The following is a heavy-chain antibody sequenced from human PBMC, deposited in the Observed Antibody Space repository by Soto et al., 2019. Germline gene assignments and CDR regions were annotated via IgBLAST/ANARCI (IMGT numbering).Heavy chain of an antibody. Sequence: QVQLVQSGAEVKKPGSSVKVSCKASGGTFSSYAISWVRQAPGQGLEWMGGIIPIFGTANYAQKFQGRVTFTADKSTSTAYMELSSLRSEDTAVYYCARAIAYCGGDCAFDYWGQGTLVTVSS. CDR1: GGTFSSYA. J-gene: IGHJ4*02. V-gene: IGHV1-69*06. CDR2: IIPIFGTA. D-gene: IGHD2-21*02. CDR3: ARAIAYCGGDCAFDY.